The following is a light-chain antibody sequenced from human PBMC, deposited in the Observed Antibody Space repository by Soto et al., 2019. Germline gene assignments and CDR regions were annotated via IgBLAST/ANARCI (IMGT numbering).Light chain of an antibody. CDR3: QQLNSYPLT. J-gene: IGKJ4*01. CDR2: AAS. Sequence: IQMTQSPSSLCASVGDRVTVSCRSSQGIGNALGWYQQEPGKAPKLLIYAASSLQSGVPSRFSGSGSGTEFTLTISSLQPEDFATYYCQQLNSYPLTFGGGTKVDI. CDR1: QGIGNA. V-gene: IGKV1-17*01.